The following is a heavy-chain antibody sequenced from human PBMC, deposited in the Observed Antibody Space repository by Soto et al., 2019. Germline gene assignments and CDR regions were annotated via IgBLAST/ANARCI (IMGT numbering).Heavy chain of an antibody. Sequence: GGSLRLSCAASGFSFTNYAMHWVRQASGKGLEWVSSMSGSGGGTYYADSVKGRYTISRDNSKNTLFLQMNSLRAEDTALYYCAGAYCSGTTCYGLYGMDVWGQGTTVTVSS. J-gene: IGHJ6*02. CDR1: GFSFTNYA. CDR2: MSGSGGGT. CDR3: AGAYCSGTTCYGLYGMDV. V-gene: IGHV3-23*01. D-gene: IGHD2-2*01.